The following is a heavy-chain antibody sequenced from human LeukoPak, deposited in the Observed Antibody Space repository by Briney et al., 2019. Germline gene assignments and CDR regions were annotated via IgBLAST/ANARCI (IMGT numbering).Heavy chain of an antibody. CDR2: INPNSGGT. V-gene: IGHV1-2*02. D-gene: IGHD6-13*01. Sequence: ASVKVSCKASGYTFTGYYMHWVRQAPGQGLEWMGWINPNSGGTNYALKFQGRVTMTRDTSISTAFMELSRLTSDDTAVYYCASWSSSSWTDQWGQGTLVTVSS. CDR3: ASWSSSSWTDQ. J-gene: IGHJ5*02. CDR1: GYTFTGYY.